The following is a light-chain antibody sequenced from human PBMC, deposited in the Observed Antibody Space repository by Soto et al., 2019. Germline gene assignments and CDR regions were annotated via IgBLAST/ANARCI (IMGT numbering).Light chain of an antibody. CDR1: QSVSSN. V-gene: IGKV3-15*01. CDR2: GAS. CDR3: QQYNNWPPEP. J-gene: IGKJ1*01. Sequence: EIVMTQSPATLSVSPGERATLSCRASQSVSSNLAWYQQKPGQAPRLLIYGASTRATGIPARFSGSGSGTEFTLTISSLQSADFAVYDCQQYNNWPPEPFGQGTKVEIK.